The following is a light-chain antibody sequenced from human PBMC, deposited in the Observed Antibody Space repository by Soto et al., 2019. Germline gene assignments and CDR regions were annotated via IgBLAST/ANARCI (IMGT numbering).Light chain of an antibody. V-gene: IGLV2-8*01. CDR2: EVN. Sequence: QSALTQPPSASGSPGQSVAISCTGTSSDVGGYNYVSWYQQHPGKAPKLLIYEVNNRPSGVSHRFSGSKSGNTASLTISGLQAEDEADYYCSSFASTHTYVFGTGTKVTV. J-gene: IGLJ1*01. CDR1: SSDVGGYNY. CDR3: SSFASTHTYV.